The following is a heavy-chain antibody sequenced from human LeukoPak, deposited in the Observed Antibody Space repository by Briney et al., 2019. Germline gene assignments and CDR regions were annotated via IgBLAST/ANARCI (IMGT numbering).Heavy chain of an antibody. CDR3: ARGLGSYDSSELTWPMISF. J-gene: IGHJ4*02. V-gene: IGHV4-34*01. CDR2: INHSGST. CDR1: GGSFSGYY. D-gene: IGHD3-22*01. Sequence: SETLSLTCAVYGGSFSGYYWSWIRQPPGKGLEWIGEINHSGSTNYNPSLKSRVTISVDTSKNQFSLKLSSVTAADTAVYYCARGLGSYDSSELTWPMISFWGQGTQVTVSS.